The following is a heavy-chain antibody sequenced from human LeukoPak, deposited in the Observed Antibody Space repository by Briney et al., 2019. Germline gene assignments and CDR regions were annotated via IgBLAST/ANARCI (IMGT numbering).Heavy chain of an antibody. D-gene: IGHD2-15*01. CDR2: IIPILDIA. Sequence: GASVKVSCKASGGTFSSYAISWVRQAPGQGLEWMGRIIPILDIANYAQKFQGRVTITADESTSTAYMELSSLRSEDTAVYYCARGAQYCSGGSCYPPSWFDPWGQGTLVTVSS. CDR3: ARGAQYCSGGSCYPPSWFDP. V-gene: IGHV1-69*04. J-gene: IGHJ5*02. CDR1: GGTFSSYA.